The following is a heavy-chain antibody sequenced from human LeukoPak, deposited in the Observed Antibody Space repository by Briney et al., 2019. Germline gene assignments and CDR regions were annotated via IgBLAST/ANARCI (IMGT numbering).Heavy chain of an antibody. D-gene: IGHD3-9*01. CDR3: ARVANITTFGMDV. CDR2: IWYDGSKK. CDR1: GFSFSSFG. Sequence: PGGSLRLSCAASGFSFSSFGMHWVRQAPGKGLEWVAVIWYDGSKKYYADSVKGRFTISRVNSKNTLYLQMSSLRGEDTSVYYCARVANITTFGMDVWGQGTTVTVSS. V-gene: IGHV3-33*01. J-gene: IGHJ6*02.